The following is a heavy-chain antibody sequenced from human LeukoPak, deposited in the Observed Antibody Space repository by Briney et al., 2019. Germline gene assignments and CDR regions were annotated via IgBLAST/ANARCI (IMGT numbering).Heavy chain of an antibody. V-gene: IGHV4-59*01. CDR2: IYYSGST. CDR3: ASSDYDFWSGRMDFDY. J-gene: IGHJ4*02. CDR1: GGSISSYY. Sequence: SETLSLTCTVSGGSISSYYWSWIRQPPGKGLEWIGYIYYSGSTNYNPSLKSRVTISVDTSKNQFSLKLSSVTAADTAVYYCASSDYDFWSGRMDFDYWAQGTLVTVSS. D-gene: IGHD3-3*01.